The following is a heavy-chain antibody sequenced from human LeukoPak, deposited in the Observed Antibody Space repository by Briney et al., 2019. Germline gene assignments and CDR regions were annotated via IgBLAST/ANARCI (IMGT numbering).Heavy chain of an antibody. V-gene: IGHV1-46*01. D-gene: IGHD3-9*01. CDR2: INPSGGST. J-gene: IGHJ4*02. Sequence: ASVTVSCKVSGYTLTELSMHWVRQAPGQGLEWMGIINPSGGSTSYAQKFQGRVTMTRDTSTSTVYMELSSLRSAATAVYYCAMSYDLVTGYSTAGDYWGQGTLVTVSS. CDR1: GYTLTELS. CDR3: AMSYDLVTGYSTAGDY.